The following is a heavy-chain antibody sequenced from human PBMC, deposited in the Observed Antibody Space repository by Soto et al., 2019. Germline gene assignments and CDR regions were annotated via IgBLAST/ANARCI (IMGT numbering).Heavy chain of an antibody. CDR2: IIPLFGTP. D-gene: IGHD3-10*01. CDR1: GGIFSTYA. V-gene: IGHV1-69*01. Sequence: QVQLVQSGAEVKKPGSSVKVSCKASGGIFSTYAISWLRQAPGQGLEWMGGIIPLFGTPNYAQRFKGRVTITADESTSTAYMEMSRLRSEDTAVYYCARDRDHYGSGNYYNRIDFWGQGTLVTVSS. CDR3: ARDRDHYGSGNYYNRIDF. J-gene: IGHJ4*02.